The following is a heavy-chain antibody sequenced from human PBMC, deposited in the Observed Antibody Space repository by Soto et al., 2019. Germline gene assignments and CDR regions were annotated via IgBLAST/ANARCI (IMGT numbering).Heavy chain of an antibody. CDR2: ISYDGSNK. V-gene: IGHV3-30*18. Sequence: PGGSLRLSCAASGFTFSSYGMHWVRQAPGKGLEWVAVISYDGSNKYYADSVKGRFTISRDNSKNTLYLQMNSLRAEDTAVYYYAKGDISGYSYDAFDIWGQETMVTVSS. D-gene: IGHD3-22*01. J-gene: IGHJ3*02. CDR3: AKGDISGYSYDAFDI. CDR1: GFTFSSYG.